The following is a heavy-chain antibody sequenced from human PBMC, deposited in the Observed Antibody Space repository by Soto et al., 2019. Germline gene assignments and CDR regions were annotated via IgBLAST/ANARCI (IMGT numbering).Heavy chain of an antibody. V-gene: IGHV3-74*01. CDR3: AKGVVDSSGWYNWFDP. D-gene: IGHD6-19*01. Sequence: GGSLRLSCEASGFTFSSYWMEWVRQAPGKGLVWVSRIRSDGGTYYADSVKGRFTVSRDNSKNTLYLQMNSLRAEDTAVYYCAKGVVDSSGWYNWFDPWGQGTLVTSPQ. CDR1: GFTFSSYW. J-gene: IGHJ5*02. CDR2: IRSDGGT.